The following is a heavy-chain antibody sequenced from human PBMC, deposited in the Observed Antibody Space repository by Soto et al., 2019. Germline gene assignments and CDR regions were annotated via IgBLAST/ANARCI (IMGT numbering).Heavy chain of an antibody. D-gene: IGHD5-12*01. Sequence: SETLSLTCDVSGGSISNHYWSWIRQSAEKGLEWIGRMYNTGTTDYNPSLNSRVAMSLDTSKNQFSLRLSSVTAADTAVYYCARDGGYTGYEEGNPFDIWGQGTVVTVSS. CDR3: ARDGGYTGYEEGNPFDI. V-gene: IGHV4-4*07. J-gene: IGHJ3*02. CDR1: GGSISNHY. CDR2: MYNTGTT.